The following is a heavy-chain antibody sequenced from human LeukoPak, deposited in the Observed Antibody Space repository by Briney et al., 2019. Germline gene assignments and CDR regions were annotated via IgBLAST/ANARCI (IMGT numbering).Heavy chain of an antibody. CDR3: ASSPDTDQNFDY. J-gene: IGHJ4*02. CDR2: INHSGST. V-gene: IGHV4-34*01. CDR1: GGSFSGYY. D-gene: IGHD2-2*02. Sequence: SETLSLTCAVYGGSFSGYYWSWIRQPPGKGLEWIGEINHSGSTNYNPSLKSRVTISVDTSKNQFSLKLSSVTAADTAVYYCASSPDTDQNFDYWRQGTLVTVSS.